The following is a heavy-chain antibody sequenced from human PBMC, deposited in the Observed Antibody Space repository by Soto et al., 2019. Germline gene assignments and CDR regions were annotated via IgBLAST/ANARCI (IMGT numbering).Heavy chain of an antibody. J-gene: IGHJ4*02. D-gene: IGHD6-6*01. CDR1: GGSISSSSYY. Sequence: SETLSLTCTVSGGSISSSSYYWGWIRQPPGKGLEWIGSIYYSGSTYYNPSLKSRVTISVDTSKNQFSLKLSSVTAADTAVYYCARRRIAARPFDYWGQGTLVTVSS. CDR3: ARRRIAARPFDY. V-gene: IGHV4-39*01. CDR2: IYYSGST.